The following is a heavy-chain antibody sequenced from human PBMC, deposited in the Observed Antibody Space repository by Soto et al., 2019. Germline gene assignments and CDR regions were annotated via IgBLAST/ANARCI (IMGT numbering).Heavy chain of an antibody. CDR3: AKDLIYGYNSGRPFDS. V-gene: IGHV3-23*01. D-gene: IGHD6-19*01. CDR2: IGSRGDST. Sequence: EVHLLESGGGLVQPGGSLSVSWAASGFTFSSFAMSWVRQAPGKGLEWVSAIGSRGDSTYYADSVKGRFTISRDNSKNTLYLQMNSLRAEDTAVYYCAKDLIYGYNSGRPFDSWGQGTLVTVSS. J-gene: IGHJ4*02. CDR1: GFTFSSFA.